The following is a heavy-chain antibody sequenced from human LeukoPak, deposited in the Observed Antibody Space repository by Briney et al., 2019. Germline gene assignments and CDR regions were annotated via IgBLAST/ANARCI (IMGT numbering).Heavy chain of an antibody. CDR1: GGSFSSGGYY. CDR2: IYYSGST. CDR3: ARSGGYGALIDY. J-gene: IGHJ4*02. V-gene: IGHV4-31*03. D-gene: IGHD3-16*01. Sequence: SETLSLTCTVSGGSFSSGGYYWSWLRQHPGKGLEWIGYIYYSGSTYYNPSLKSRVTISVDTSKNQFSLKLSSVTAADTAVYYCARSGGYGALIDYWGQGTLVTVSS.